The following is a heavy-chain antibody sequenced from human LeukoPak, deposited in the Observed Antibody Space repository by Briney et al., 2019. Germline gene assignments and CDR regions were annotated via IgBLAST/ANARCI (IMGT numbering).Heavy chain of an antibody. Sequence: GGSLRLSCAASGFTFSSYAMSWVRQAPGKGLEWVSAISGSGGSTYYADSVKGRFTISRDNSKNTLYLQMNSLRAEDTAVYYCAKDGRVGPIGYGSGCPHVDYWGQGTLVNVSS. V-gene: IGHV3-23*01. CDR3: AKDGRVGPIGYGSGCPHVDY. CDR2: ISGSGGST. D-gene: IGHD3-10*01. J-gene: IGHJ4*02. CDR1: GFTFSSYA.